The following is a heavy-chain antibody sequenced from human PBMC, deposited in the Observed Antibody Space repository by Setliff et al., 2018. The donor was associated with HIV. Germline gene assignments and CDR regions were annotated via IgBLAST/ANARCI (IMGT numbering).Heavy chain of an antibody. Sequence: GGSLRLSCTGSGFNFENYAMNWVRQAPGKGLEWIAYITSSRSNSIHYADSVKGRFIISRDNAKNSLHLQMNSLRAEDTAVYYCARLGGAGPYWGQGTLVTVSS. CDR2: ITSSRSNSI. J-gene: IGHJ4*02. V-gene: IGHV3-48*03. CDR1: GFNFENYA. D-gene: IGHD3-16*01. CDR3: ARLGGAGPY.